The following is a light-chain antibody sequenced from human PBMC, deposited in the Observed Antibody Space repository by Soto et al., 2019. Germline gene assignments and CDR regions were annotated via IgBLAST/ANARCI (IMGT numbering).Light chain of an antibody. CDR2: AAS. CDR1: QTINSY. V-gene: IGKV1-39*01. CDR3: HQSYSMPNT. J-gene: IGKJ2*01. Sequence: DIQMTQSPSSLSASVGDSVTITCRASQTINSYLNWYQQKPGRAPKLLIYAASSLQGGVPSRFSGSGSGTDFTLTNSSLQPEDFATYYCHQSYSMPNTFGQGTKLEIK.